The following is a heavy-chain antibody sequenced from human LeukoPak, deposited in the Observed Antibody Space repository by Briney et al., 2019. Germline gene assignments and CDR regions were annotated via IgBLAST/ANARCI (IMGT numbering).Heavy chain of an antibody. Sequence: PSETLSLTCTVSGGSISSSTYYWGWIRQPPGKGLEWIGTIYYSGTTYYNPSLKSRVTISVDTSKNQFSLKLSSVTAADTAVYYCARHGSEGDSGIYRTFDIWGQGTMVTVSS. CDR3: ARHGSEGDSGIYRTFDI. J-gene: IGHJ3*02. D-gene: IGHD3-10*01. V-gene: IGHV4-39*01. CDR2: IYYSGTT. CDR1: GGSISSSTYY.